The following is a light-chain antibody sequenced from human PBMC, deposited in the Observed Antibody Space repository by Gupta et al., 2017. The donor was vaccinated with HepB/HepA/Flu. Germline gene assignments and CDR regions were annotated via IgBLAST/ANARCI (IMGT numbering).Light chain of an antibody. J-gene: IGKJ2*02. CDR3: QQYNNWPPGT. CDR2: GAS. Sequence: EIVMTQSPATLSVSPGEGATLSCRASQSVSSNLAWYQQKPGQAPRLLIYGASITDTGIPARFSGSGYGTELTLTISSRQSEDFAVYFCQQYNNWPPGTFGQGTKMQIK. CDR1: QSVSSN. V-gene: IGKV3-15*01.